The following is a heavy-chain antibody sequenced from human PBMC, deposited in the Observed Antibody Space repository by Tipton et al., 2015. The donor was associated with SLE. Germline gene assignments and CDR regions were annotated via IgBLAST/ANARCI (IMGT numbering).Heavy chain of an antibody. J-gene: IGHJ4*02. CDR2: INHSGST. V-gene: IGHV4-34*01. CDR3: ARAYYDSSAYW. CDR1: GGSFSGYY. Sequence: TLSLTCAVYGGSFSGYYWSWIRQPPGKGLEWIGEINHSGSTYYNPSLKSRVTISVDTSKNQFSLKLSSVTAADTAVYYCARAYYDSSAYWWGQGTLVTVSS. D-gene: IGHD3-22*01.